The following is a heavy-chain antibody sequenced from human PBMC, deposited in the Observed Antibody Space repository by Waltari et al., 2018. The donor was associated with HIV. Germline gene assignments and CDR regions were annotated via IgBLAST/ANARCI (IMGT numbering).Heavy chain of an antibody. CDR3: ARLGGDHSGNWGYFDY. D-gene: IGHD3-22*01. J-gene: IGHJ4*02. Sequence: QVQLVVSGGGVVKPGRDLRLPCAADGYIFIDYGMYWVRQASGKGPEWVAIIWYDGSNKDYADSVKGRFTISRDNSKNALYLQMNSLRAEDTAVYYSARLGGDHSGNWGYFDYWGQGTLVTVSS. CDR1: GYIFIDYG. V-gene: IGHV3-33*01. CDR2: IWYDGSNK.